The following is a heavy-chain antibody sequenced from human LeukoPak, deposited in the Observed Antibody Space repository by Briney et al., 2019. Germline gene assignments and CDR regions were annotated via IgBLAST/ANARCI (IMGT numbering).Heavy chain of an antibody. J-gene: IGHJ4*02. CDR3: ARDLPPLAAAGPFDY. Sequence: AGGSLRLSCAASGFTFSSYWMSWVRQAPGKGLEWVANIKQDGSEKSYVDSVKGRFTISRDNAKNSLYLQMNSLRADDTAVYYCARDLPPLAAAGPFDYWGQGTLVTVSS. CDR2: IKQDGSEK. CDR1: GFTFSSYW. V-gene: IGHV3-7*01. D-gene: IGHD6-13*01.